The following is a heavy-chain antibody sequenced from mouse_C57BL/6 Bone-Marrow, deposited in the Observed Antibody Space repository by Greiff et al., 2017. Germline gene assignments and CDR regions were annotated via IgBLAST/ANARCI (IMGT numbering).Heavy chain of an antibody. CDR1: GYTFTSYW. CDR2: IHPTSGST. Sequence: QVQLQQPGAELVKPGASVKLSCKASGYTFTSYWMHWVKQRPGQGLEWIGMIHPTSGSTNYNEKFKSKATLTVDKSSSTAYMQLSSLTSEDSAVYYCARKRLYYGSSYEAMDYWGQGTSVTVSS. D-gene: IGHD1-1*01. J-gene: IGHJ4*01. V-gene: IGHV1-64*01. CDR3: ARKRLYYGSSYEAMDY.